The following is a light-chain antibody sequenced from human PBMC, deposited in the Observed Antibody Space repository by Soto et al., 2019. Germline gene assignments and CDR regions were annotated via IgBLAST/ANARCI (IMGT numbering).Light chain of an antibody. CDR3: QHYNSYSEA. J-gene: IGKJ1*01. V-gene: IGKV1-5*01. Sequence: DIQMTQSPSTLSASVGDGVTIACRASQIISNWLAWYQQKPGKAPKLLIYDASTLESGVPSRFSGTGSGTEFTLTISSLQPDDFATYYCQHYNSYSEAFGQGTKVDIK. CDR2: DAS. CDR1: QIISNW.